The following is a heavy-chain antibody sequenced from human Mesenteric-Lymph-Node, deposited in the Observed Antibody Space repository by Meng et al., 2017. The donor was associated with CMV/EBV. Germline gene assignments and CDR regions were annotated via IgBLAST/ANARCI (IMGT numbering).Heavy chain of an antibody. CDR1: GSIFSSDG. Sequence: KVTCQTSGSIFSSDGFSWLRQAPGQGLEWMGWINVHTGNTNYADKLQGRVTMTTDTSTNTAYMELRSLRYDDTAMYYCARRGKPYLDYWGQGTLVTVSS. V-gene: IGHV1-18*04. CDR3: ARRGKPYLDY. J-gene: IGHJ4*02. D-gene: IGHD3-10*01. CDR2: INVHTGNT.